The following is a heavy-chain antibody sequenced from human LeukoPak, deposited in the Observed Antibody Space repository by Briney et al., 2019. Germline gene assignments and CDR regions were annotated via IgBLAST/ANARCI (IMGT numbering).Heavy chain of an antibody. CDR1: GGSISSGGYY. D-gene: IGHD1-1*01. CDR2: IYYSGST. CDR3: ARYPSRYNRVSAGLFDY. V-gene: IGHV4-31*03. J-gene: IGHJ4*02. Sequence: SETLSLTCTVSGGSISSGGYYWSWIRQHPGKGLEWIGYIYYSGSTYYNPSLKSRVTISVDTSKNQFSLKLSSVTAADTAVYYCARYPSRYNRVSAGLFDYWGQGTLVTVSS.